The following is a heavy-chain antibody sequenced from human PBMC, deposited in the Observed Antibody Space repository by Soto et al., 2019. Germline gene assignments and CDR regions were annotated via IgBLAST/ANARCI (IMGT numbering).Heavy chain of an antibody. CDR1: GGSISSYY. CDR3: ARDFCSGGSCLGGDAFDI. CDR2: IYYSGST. Sequence: SETLSLTCTVSGGSISSYYWSWIRQPPGKGLEWIGYIYYSGSTNYNPSLKSRVTISVDTSKNQFSLKLSSVTAADTAVYYCARDFCSGGSCLGGDAFDIWGQGTMVTVSS. D-gene: IGHD2-15*01. J-gene: IGHJ3*02. V-gene: IGHV4-59*01.